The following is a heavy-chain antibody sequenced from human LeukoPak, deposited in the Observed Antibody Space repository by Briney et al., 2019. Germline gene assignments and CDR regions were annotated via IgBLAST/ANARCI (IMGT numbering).Heavy chain of an antibody. J-gene: IGHJ6*04. CDR2: ISASNGDT. Sequence: ASVKVSCKASGYTFTNHVITWVRQAPGHGLERMGWISASNGDTKYAEILQGRVTLTTDTSTSTGYMELRSLRPDATAVYYCARDWRRFYFGGDVSGKGTTVTVSP. CDR1: GYTFTNHV. CDR3: ARDWRRFYFGGDV. V-gene: IGHV1-18*04. D-gene: IGHD3-10*01.